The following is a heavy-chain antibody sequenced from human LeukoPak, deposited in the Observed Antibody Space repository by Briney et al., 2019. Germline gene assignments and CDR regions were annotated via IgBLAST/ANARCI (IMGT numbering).Heavy chain of an antibody. J-gene: IGHJ4*02. D-gene: IGHD3-10*01. CDR3: ASRPADTTWYGVFDY. CDR2: IFNTGNT. CDR1: GGSINSHY. Sequence: SETLSLTCSVPGGSINSHYWSWIRQPPGKRLEWIGYIFNTGNTNYNPSLASRVTTSVDTSRAQFFLRLSPVTAADTAIYYCASRPADTTWYGVFDYWSQGTLVTVSS. V-gene: IGHV4-59*11.